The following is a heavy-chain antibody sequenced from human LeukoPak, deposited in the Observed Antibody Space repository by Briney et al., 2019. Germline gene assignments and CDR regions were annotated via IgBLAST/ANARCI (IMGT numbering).Heavy chain of an antibody. V-gene: IGHV4-34*01. Sequence: SETLSLTCAVSGGSIRGYYWSWVRQSPGKGLEWIGDINQNAGTDYNPSLKSRVTISIDSSTNRISLNVTAATAADTAMYYCARSRTRLSWLDPWGQGTLVTVSS. CDR3: ARSRTRLSWLDP. CDR2: INQNAGT. CDR1: GGSIRGYY. J-gene: IGHJ5*02. D-gene: IGHD6-6*01.